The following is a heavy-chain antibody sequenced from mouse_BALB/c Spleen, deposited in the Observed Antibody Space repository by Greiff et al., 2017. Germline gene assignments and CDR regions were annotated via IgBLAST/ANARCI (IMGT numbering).Heavy chain of an antibody. CDR2: IDPENGDT. Sequence: VQLQQSGAELVKPGASVKLSCTASGFNIKDYYMHWVKQRPEQGLEWIGWIDPENGDTEYAPKFQGKATMTADTSSNTAYLQLSSLTSEDTAVYYCSYDPWFAYWGQGTLVTVSA. D-gene: IGHD2-3*01. CDR1: GFNIKDYY. J-gene: IGHJ3*01. V-gene: IGHV14-4*02. CDR3: SYDPWFAY.